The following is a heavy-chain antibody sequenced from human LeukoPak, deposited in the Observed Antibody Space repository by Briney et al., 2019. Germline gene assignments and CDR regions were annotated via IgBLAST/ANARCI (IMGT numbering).Heavy chain of an antibody. V-gene: IGHV3-23*01. CDR3: AKMYSSGWHFDY. J-gene: IGHJ4*02. D-gene: IGHD6-19*01. Sequence: GGSLRPSCAASGFTFSSYAMSWVRQAPGKGLEWVSGIGGSGGSTYYADSVKGRFTISRDNSKNTLYLQMTSLRAEDTAVYYCAKMYSSGWHFDYWGQGTLVTVSS. CDR2: IGGSGGST. CDR1: GFTFSSYA.